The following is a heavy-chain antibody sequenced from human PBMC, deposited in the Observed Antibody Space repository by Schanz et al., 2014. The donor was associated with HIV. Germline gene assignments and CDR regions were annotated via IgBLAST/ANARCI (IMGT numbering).Heavy chain of an antibody. CDR2: IKQDGSEK. CDR3: ARRVWMLPDC. CDR1: GFTVSSNY. V-gene: IGHV3-7*01. Sequence: EVQLVESGGGLIQPGGSLRLSCAASGFTVSSNYMSWVRQAPGKGLEWVANIKQDGSEKYYVDAVKGRFTISRDNAKNSVYLQMNSLRVEDTAVYYCARRVWMLPDCWGQGTLVTVSS. D-gene: IGHD6-13*01. J-gene: IGHJ4*02.